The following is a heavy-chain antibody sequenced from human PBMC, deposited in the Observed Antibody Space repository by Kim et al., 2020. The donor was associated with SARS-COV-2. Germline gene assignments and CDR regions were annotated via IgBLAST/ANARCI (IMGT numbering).Heavy chain of an antibody. J-gene: IGHJ4*02. V-gene: IGHV4-34*01. Sequence: SETLSLTCAVYGGSFSGYYWSWIRQPPGKGLEWIGEINHSGSTNYNPSLKSRVTISVDTSKNQFSLKLSSVTAADTAVYYCARGRGYGLGVFDYWGQGTLVNVSS. CDR1: GGSFSGYY. CDR2: INHSGST. D-gene: IGHD1-26*01. CDR3: ARGRGYGLGVFDY.